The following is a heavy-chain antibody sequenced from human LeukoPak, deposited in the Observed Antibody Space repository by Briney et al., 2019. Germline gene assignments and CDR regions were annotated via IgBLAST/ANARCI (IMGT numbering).Heavy chain of an antibody. Sequence: ASVKVSCKASGYSFGTSGITWVRQAPGQGLEWMGWISGNNGNTDYVKKFQGRVTMTTDTSTSTAYMELRSLKSDDTTVYFCARKPPYYDSDGPRSALDIWGKGTMVTMSS. D-gene: IGHD3-22*01. CDR2: ISGNNGNT. J-gene: IGHJ3*02. V-gene: IGHV1-18*01. CDR1: GYSFGTSG. CDR3: ARKPPYYDSDGPRSALDI.